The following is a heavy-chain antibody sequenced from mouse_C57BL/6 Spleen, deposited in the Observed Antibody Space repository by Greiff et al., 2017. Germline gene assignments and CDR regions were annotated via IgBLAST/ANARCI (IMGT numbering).Heavy chain of an antibody. V-gene: IGHV1-5*01. D-gene: IGHD2-3*01. CDR2: IYPGNSDT. CDR3: TDGYYEDAMDY. J-gene: IGHJ4*01. Sequence: DVQLQESGTVLARPGASVKMSCKTSGYTFTSYWMHWVKQRPGQGLEWIGAIYPGNSDTSYNQKFKGKAKLTAVTSASTAYMELSSLTNEDSAVYYCTDGYYEDAMDYWGQGTSVTVSS. CDR1: GYTFTSYW.